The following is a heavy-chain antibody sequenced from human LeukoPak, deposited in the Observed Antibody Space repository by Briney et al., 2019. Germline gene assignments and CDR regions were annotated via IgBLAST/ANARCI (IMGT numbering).Heavy chain of an antibody. CDR2: INPDSGDT. CDR3: ARERESDDYYDHAFDI. CDR1: GYTFTGYY. D-gene: IGHD3-22*01. V-gene: IGHV1-2*06. Sequence: ASVKVSCKATGYTFTGYYMHWVRPAPGQGPEWMGRINPDSGDTNSAQKFQGRVTMTRDTSISTAYMELSRLRSDDTAVYYCARERESDDYYDHAFDIWGQGTMFTVSS. J-gene: IGHJ3*02.